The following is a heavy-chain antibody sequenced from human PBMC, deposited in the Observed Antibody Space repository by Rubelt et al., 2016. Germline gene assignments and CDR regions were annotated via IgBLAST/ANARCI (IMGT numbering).Heavy chain of an antibody. CDR2: IIPIFGTA. V-gene: IGHV1-69*06. Sequence: QVQLVQSGAEVKKPGSSVKVSCKASGGTFSSYAISWVRQAPGQGIAWMGGIIPIFGTANYEQSFQGRVTITADKATRTAYMELSSLMSEDTAVYYCARAVDIAVASTFWLDYWGQGTLVTVSS. D-gene: IGHD6-19*01. CDR3: ARAVDIAVASTFWLDY. J-gene: IGHJ4*02. CDR1: GGTFSSYA.